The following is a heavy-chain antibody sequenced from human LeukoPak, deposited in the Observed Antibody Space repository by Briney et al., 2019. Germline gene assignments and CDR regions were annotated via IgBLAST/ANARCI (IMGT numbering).Heavy chain of an antibody. J-gene: IGHJ3*02. CDR1: GYTFTGYY. D-gene: IGHD3-3*01. CDR2: INPNSGGT. Sequence: ASVKVSCKASGYTFTGYYMHWVRQAPGPGLEWMGWINPNSGGTNYAQKFQGRVTMTRDTSISTAYMELSRLRSDDTAVYYCASDPVSVSGAFDIWGQGTMVTVSS. V-gene: IGHV1-2*02. CDR3: ASDPVSVSGAFDI.